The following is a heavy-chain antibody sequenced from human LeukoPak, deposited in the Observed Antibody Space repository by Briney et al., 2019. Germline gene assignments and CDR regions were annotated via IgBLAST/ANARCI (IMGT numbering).Heavy chain of an antibody. V-gene: IGHV3-30*13. CDR3: ARGRGWYCSSTSCQRFAQYFQH. Sequence: YYADSVKGRFTISRENSKNRLYLQMHSLRAEDTAVYYCARGRGWYCSSTSCQRFAQYFQHWGQGTLVTVSS. J-gene: IGHJ1*01. D-gene: IGHD2-2*01.